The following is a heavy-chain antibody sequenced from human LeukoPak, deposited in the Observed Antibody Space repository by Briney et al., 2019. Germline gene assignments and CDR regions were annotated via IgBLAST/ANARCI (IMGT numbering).Heavy chain of an antibody. CDR1: GGSISSYY. J-gene: IGHJ5*02. CDR2: IYTSGST. CDR3: ARDHVQYYYDSSGYYSCWFDP. V-gene: IGHV4-4*07. D-gene: IGHD3-22*01. Sequence: SETLSPTCTVSGGSISSYYWSWIRQPAGKGLEWIGRIYTSGSTDYNPSLKSRVTMSVDTSKNQFSLKLSSVTAADTAVYYCARDHVQYYYDSSGYYSCWFDPWGQGTLVTVSS.